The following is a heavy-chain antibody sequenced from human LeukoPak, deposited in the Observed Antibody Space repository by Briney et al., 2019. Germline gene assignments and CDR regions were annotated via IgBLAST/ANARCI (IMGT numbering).Heavy chain of an antibody. Sequence: ASVKLSCTASGYTFSDYYMHWIRQAPGQGLEWVGVINPSGGSSTYAQKFQDRVTMTRDTSTSTVYMEVSSLRSEDTAMYYCAMVALGIFDYWGQGTLVTVSS. CDR2: INPSGGSS. V-gene: IGHV1-46*01. D-gene: IGHD2-15*01. J-gene: IGHJ4*02. CDR1: GYTFSDYY. CDR3: AMVALGIFDY.